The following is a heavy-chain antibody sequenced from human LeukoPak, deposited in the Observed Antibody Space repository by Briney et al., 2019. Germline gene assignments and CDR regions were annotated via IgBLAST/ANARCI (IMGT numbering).Heavy chain of an antibody. CDR3: ARKYYYDTSGLGEFDY. J-gene: IGHJ4*02. CDR1: GFSISSGYY. Sequence: KASETLSLTCTVSGFSISSGYYWGWIRQPPGQGLEWIGTIYHSGSTYYNPSLKSRVTISLDMSKNHISLKLNSVTAADTAVYYCARKYYYDTSGLGEFDYWGQGTLVTVSS. D-gene: IGHD3-22*01. CDR2: IYHSGST. V-gene: IGHV4-38-2*02.